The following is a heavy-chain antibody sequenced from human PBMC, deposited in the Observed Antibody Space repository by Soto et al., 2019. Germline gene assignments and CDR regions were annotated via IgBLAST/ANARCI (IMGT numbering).Heavy chain of an antibody. CDR1: GYTVTGCY. Sequence: ASVKVSCKASGYTVTGCYMHWVRQAPGQGLEWMGWINPNSGGTNYAQKFQGWVTMTRDTSISTAYMELSRLRSDDTAVYYCARDRRYCSSTSCRYEYFQHWGQGTLVTVSS. CDR3: ARDRRYCSSTSCRYEYFQH. D-gene: IGHD2-2*01. J-gene: IGHJ1*01. CDR2: INPNSGGT. V-gene: IGHV1-2*04.